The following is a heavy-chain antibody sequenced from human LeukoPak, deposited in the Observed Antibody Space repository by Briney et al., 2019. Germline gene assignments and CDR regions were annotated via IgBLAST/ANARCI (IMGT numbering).Heavy chain of an antibody. D-gene: IGHD3-22*01. CDR2: IYHSRST. Sequence: SETLSLTCSVSGGFNTHYYWTWIRQPLGKGLELIGYIYHSRSTNYNPSLNSRVTISVDTSKNHFSLKLSSVTAADTAVYYCARGQWLPVYDFWGQGILVTVSS. V-gene: IGHV4-59*01. J-gene: IGHJ4*02. CDR1: GGFNTHYY. CDR3: ARGQWLPVYDF.